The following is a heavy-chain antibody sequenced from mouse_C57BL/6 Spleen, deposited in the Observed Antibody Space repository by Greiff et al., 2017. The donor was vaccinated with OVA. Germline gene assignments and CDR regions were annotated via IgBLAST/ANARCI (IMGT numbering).Heavy chain of an antibody. V-gene: IGHV1-82*01. Sequence: QVQLKQSGPELVKPGASVKISCKASGYAFSSSWMNWVKQRPGKGLEWIGRIYPGDGDTNYNGKFKGKATLTADKSSSTAYMQLSSLTSEDSAVYFCARLTGTAMDYWGQGTSVTVSS. CDR2: IYPGDGDT. CDR1: GYAFSSSW. CDR3: ARLTGTAMDY. D-gene: IGHD4-1*01. J-gene: IGHJ4*01.